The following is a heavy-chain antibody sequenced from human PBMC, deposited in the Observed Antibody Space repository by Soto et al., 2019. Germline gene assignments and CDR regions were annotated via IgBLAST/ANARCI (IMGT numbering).Heavy chain of an antibody. V-gene: IGHV3-23*01. CDR3: AKVGGIVVVPAASNFDY. D-gene: IGHD2-2*01. J-gene: IGHJ4*02. CDR1: GFTFSSYA. Sequence: GGSLRLSCAASGFTFSSYAMSWVRQAPGKGLEWVSAISGSGGSTYYADSVKGRFTISRDNSKNTLYLQMNSLRAEDTAVYYCAKVGGIVVVPAASNFDYWGQGTLVTVSS. CDR2: ISGSGGST.